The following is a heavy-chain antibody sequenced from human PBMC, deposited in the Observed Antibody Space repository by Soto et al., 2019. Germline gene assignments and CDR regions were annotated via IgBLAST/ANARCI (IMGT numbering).Heavy chain of an antibody. CDR3: ARAPSYYDFWSGLFWFDP. CDR1: GGSISSGGYY. J-gene: IGHJ5*02. V-gene: IGHV4-31*03. Sequence: SETLSLTCTVSGGSISSGGYYWNWIRQHPGKGLGWIGYIYYSGSTYYNPSLKSRVTISVDTSKNQFSLKLSSVTAADTAVYYCARAPSYYDFWSGLFWFDPWGQGTLVTVSS. CDR2: IYYSGST. D-gene: IGHD3-3*01.